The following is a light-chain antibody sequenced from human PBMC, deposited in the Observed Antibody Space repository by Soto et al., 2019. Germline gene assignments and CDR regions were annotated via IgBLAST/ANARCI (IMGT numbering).Light chain of an antibody. J-gene: IGKJ3*01. CDR1: QDISNY. V-gene: IGKV1-33*01. Sequence: DIQMTQSPSSLSASVGDRVTITCQASQDISNYLNWYQQKPGKASKLLICDASTLETGVPSRFSGSGSGTHFTFTISSLQPEDIATYYCQQYDNLFTFGPGTKVDIK. CDR3: QQYDNLFT. CDR2: DAS.